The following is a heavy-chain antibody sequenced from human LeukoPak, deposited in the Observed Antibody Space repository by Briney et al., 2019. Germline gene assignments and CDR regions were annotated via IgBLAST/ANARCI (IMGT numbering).Heavy chain of an antibody. CDR1: GGSVSGYY. D-gene: IGHD3-22*01. Sequence: SETLSLTCAVYGGSVSGYYWSWIRQPPGKGLEWIGYIYYSGSTNYNPSLKSRVTISVDTSKNQFSLKLSSVTAADTAVYYCARCTPGYDSSGYWYYYYYGMDVWGQGTTVTVSS. CDR3: ARCTPGYDSSGYWYYYYYGMDV. V-gene: IGHV4-59*08. J-gene: IGHJ6*02. CDR2: IYYSGST.